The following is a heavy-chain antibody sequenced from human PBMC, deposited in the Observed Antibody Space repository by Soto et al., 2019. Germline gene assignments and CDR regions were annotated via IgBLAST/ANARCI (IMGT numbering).Heavy chain of an antibody. CDR1: GYTFTSYC. D-gene: IGHD6-13*01. J-gene: IGHJ4*02. V-gene: IGHV1-18*01. CDR2: ISAYNGNT. Sequence: ASVKVSCKASGYTFTSYCISWVLQAPGQGLEWMGWISAYNGNTNYAQKLQGRVTMTTDTSTSTAYMELRSLRSDDTAVYYCARDSRSLLYSSSPSPFDYWGQGTLVTVSS. CDR3: ARDSRSLLYSSSPSPFDY.